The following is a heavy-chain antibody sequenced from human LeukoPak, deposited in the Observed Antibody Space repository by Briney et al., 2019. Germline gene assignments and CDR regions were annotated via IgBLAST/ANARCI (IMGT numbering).Heavy chain of an antibody. CDR1: GFTFSSYG. CDR3: ARDLGTAGSFYFDY. D-gene: IGHD6-19*01. Sequence: PGRSLRLSCVASGFTFSSYGMHWVRQTPGKGLEWVAVIWYDGSKKYSADSLKGSFTISRDDSKSTLYLQMNSLRAEDTAVYYCARDLGTAGSFYFDYWGQGTLVTVSS. CDR2: IWYDGSKK. J-gene: IGHJ4*02. V-gene: IGHV3-33*01.